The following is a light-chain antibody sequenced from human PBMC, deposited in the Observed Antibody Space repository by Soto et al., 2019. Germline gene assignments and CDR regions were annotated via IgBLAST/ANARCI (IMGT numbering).Light chain of an antibody. CDR2: GNN. Sequence: QSALTQPPSVSGAPGQRVTISCTGSSSNIGAGYEVHWYQQLPGTAPKLLIYGNNHRPSGVPDRFSGSKSATSASLAITGLQAEDEADYCQSYDSSLSALDVFGTGTKLTVL. CDR3: QSYDSSLSALDV. J-gene: IGLJ1*01. V-gene: IGLV1-40*01. CDR1: SSNIGAGYE.